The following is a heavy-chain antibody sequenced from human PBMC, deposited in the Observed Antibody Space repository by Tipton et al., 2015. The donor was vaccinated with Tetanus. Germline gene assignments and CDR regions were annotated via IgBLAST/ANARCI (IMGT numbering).Heavy chain of an antibody. V-gene: IGHV3-30*03. CDR2: ISDDARNE. CDR1: GFTFNTYN. J-gene: IGHJ3*01. D-gene: IGHD5-12*01. CDR3: ARDVPYSGRGGFDF. Sequence: SLRLSCATSGFTFNTYNMHWVRQAPGKGLEWVAGISDDARNEFHADSVKGRFTISRDNAKNLMYLQMRSLRGEDTAVYYCARDVPYSGRGGFDFWGQGTMVTVSS.